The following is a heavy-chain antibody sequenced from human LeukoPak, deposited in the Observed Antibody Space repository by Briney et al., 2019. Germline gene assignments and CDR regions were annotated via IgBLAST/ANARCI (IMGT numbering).Heavy chain of an antibody. CDR2: IYSGGGT. Sequence: QSGGSLRLSCAASGFTVNSNYIHWVRQAPGKGLEWVSVIYSGGGTLYADSVKGRFTISRDISKNTVFLQMNSVRTEDTALYHCARGMVRSCYGLDVWGQGTTVIVSS. V-gene: IGHV3-53*01. CDR1: GFTVNSNY. D-gene: IGHD6-13*01. J-gene: IGHJ6*02. CDR3: ARGMVRSCYGLDV.